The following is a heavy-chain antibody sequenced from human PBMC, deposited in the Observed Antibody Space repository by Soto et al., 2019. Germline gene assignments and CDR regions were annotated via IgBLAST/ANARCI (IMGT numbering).Heavy chain of an antibody. CDR2: INHSGST. J-gene: IGHJ6*02. V-gene: IGHV4-34*01. CDR1: GGSFSGYY. D-gene: IGHD2-21*01. Sequence: PSETLSLTCAVYGGSFSGYYWSWIRQPPGKGREWIGEINHSGSTNYNPSLKSRVTISVDTSKNPFSLTLNSVTAADTSVYYCARRRANSNNYDMDVWGQGTTVTVSS. CDR3: ARRRANSNNYDMDV.